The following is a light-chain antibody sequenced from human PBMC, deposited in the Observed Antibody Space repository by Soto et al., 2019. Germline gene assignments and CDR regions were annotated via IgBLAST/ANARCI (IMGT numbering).Light chain of an antibody. CDR3: SSYTSGSTPYV. CDR1: SSDVGAYNY. Sequence: QSVLTQPASVSGSPGQSITISCTGTSSDVGAYNYVSWYQQHPGKAPKLMIHEVSKRPSGVSNRFSGSKSGNTASLTISGLQAEDEADYYCSSYTSGSTPYVFGTGTKVTV. CDR2: EVS. J-gene: IGLJ1*01. V-gene: IGLV2-14*01.